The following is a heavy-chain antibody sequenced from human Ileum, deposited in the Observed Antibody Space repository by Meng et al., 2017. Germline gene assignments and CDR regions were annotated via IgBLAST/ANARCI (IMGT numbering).Heavy chain of an antibody. V-gene: IGHV4-34*01. CDR3: ARGGHDSSGYYSFDY. CDR2: INHSGST. J-gene: IGHJ4*02. Sequence: QVPPPHRGSGLLKPSETPSLPRAVYGGSFSGYYWSWIRQHPGKGLEWIGEINHSGSTNYNPSLKSRVTISVDTSKNQFSLKLSSVTAADTAVYYCARGGHDSSGYYSFDYWGQGTLVTVSS. D-gene: IGHD3-22*01. CDR1: GGSFSGYY.